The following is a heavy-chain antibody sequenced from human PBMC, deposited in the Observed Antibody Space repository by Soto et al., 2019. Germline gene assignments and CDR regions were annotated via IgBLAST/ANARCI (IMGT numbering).Heavy chain of an antibody. V-gene: IGHV3-23*01. CDR1: GFTFSIYD. J-gene: IGHJ4*01. D-gene: IGHD6-19*01. CDR2: ISDSGGVT. Sequence: SLRLSCAPSGFTFSIYDMIWVREAPGKGLEWVSTISDSGGVTYFADSIKGRFTISRDNSKNTLYLQMNSLRAEDTAIYYCAKVWTAAGSFDYWGQGTLVTVPQ. CDR3: AKVWTAAGSFDY.